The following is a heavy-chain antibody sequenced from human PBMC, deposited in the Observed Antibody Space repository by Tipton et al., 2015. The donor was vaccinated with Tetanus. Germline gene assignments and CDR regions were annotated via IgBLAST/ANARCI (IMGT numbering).Heavy chain of an antibody. CDR2: ISNSGST. J-gene: IGHJ6*02. CDR3: ARDRGVRGGYYYYHGMDV. Sequence: TLSLTCNVSGDSMTDFYWSWIRQHPGEGLEWIGYISNSGSTYYNPSLKSRVTISVDTSQKQISLKVNSVTAADTAVYYCARDRGVRGGYYYYHGMDVWGQGTTVTVSS. CDR1: GDSMTDFY. D-gene: IGHD3-10*01. V-gene: IGHV4-31*03.